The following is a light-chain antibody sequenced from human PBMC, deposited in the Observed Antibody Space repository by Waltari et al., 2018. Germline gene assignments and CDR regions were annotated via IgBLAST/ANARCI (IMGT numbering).Light chain of an antibody. Sequence: QSALTQPASVSGSPGQSITLSCTGTSSDVGGYNYVSWYQQHPGKAPKLMIYDGSNRPSGVSNRFSGSTSGNTASLTISGLQAEDEADYYCSSYTSSSTLVFGGGTKLTVL. J-gene: IGLJ2*01. CDR1: SSDVGGYNY. V-gene: IGLV2-14*03. CDR2: DGS. CDR3: SSYTSSSTLV.